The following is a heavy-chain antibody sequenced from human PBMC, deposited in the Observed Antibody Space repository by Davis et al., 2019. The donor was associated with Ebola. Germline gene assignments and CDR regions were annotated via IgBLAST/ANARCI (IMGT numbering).Heavy chain of an antibody. J-gene: IGHJ3*01. CDR2: ISGSGGST. CDR3: ARIRDGYNYDAFDL. Sequence: GESLKISCAASGFTFSSYAMSWVRQAPGKGLEWVSAISGSGGSTYYADSVKGRFTISRDNARDSLYLQVNSLRAEDTAVYYCARIRDGYNYDAFDLWGQRTMVTVSS. CDR1: GFTFSSYA. V-gene: IGHV3-23*01. D-gene: IGHD5-24*01.